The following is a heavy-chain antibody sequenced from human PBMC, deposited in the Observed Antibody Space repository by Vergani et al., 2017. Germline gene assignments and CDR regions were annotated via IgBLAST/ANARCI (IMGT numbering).Heavy chain of an antibody. CDR1: GFTFSSYS. D-gene: IGHD2-2*01. CDR2: ISSSSSYI. CDR3: ARGGGLVVPAAMPGDYYYGMDV. V-gene: IGHV3-21*01. J-gene: IGHJ6*02. Sequence: EVQLVESGGGLVKPGGSLRLSCAASGFTFSSYSMNWVRQAPGKGLEWVSSISSSSSYIYYADSVKGRFTISRDNAKNSLYLQMNSLRAEDTAVYYCARGGGLVVPAAMPGDYYYGMDVWGQGTTVTVSS.